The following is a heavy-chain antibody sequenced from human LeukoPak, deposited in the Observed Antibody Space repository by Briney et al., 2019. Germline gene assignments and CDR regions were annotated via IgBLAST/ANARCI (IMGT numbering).Heavy chain of an antibody. CDR3: ARDEQLVHGLLDY. V-gene: IGHV3-21*01. J-gene: IGHJ4*02. CDR1: GFTFSSYS. Sequence: PGGSLRLSCAASGFTFSSYSMNWVRQAPGKGLEWVSSISSSSSYIYYADSVKGRFTISRDNAKNSLYLQMNSLRAEDTAVYYCARDEQLVHGLLDYWGQGTLVTVSS. D-gene: IGHD6-6*01. CDR2: ISSSSSYI.